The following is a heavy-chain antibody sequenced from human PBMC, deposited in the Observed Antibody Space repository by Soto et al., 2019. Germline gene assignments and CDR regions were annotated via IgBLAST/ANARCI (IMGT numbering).Heavy chain of an antibody. D-gene: IGHD3-3*01. CDR1: GFTFSSYG. CDR2: ISHDGSNK. J-gene: IGHJ6*02. CDR3: TKRRNVLRFLEWSSGMEV. V-gene: IGHV3-30*18. Sequence: GGSLRLSCAASGFTFSSYGMHWVRQARGKGLEWVAFISHDGSNKYYGDSMKGRIAMSRDNSKSTLYLQMSSLRAEDTAVYYCTKRRNVLRFLEWSSGMEVWGQGTTVTVSS.